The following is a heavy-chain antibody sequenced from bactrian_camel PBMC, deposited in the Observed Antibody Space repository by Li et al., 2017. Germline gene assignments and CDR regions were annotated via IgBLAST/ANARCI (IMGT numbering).Heavy chain of an antibody. V-gene: IGHV3S53*01. CDR3: AAGLKVLPRVTIPTHGYCSSVTY. J-gene: IGHJ4*01. CDR2: IGPGGPT. CDR1: GYTSSSLS. D-gene: IGHD3*01. Sequence: HVQLVESGGGSVQAGGSLRLSCAASGYTSSSLSMGWFRQAPGKEREAVVVIGPGGPTTYADSVKGRFTISQDNAKMTIHLEMNDLKPEDAAMYFCAAGLKVLPRVTIPTHGYCSSVTYWGQGTQVTVS.